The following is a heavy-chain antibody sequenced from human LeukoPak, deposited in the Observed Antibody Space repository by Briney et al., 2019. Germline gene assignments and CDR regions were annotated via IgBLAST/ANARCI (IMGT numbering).Heavy chain of an antibody. CDR2: IKQDESEK. V-gene: IGHV3-7*01. D-gene: IGHD3-22*01. J-gene: IGHJ4*02. CDR3: ARAMEPYYDSNGCDY. CDR1: GFTFSNYW. Sequence: GGSLILSCAASGFTFSNYWMSWVRQAPGKGLEWVANIKQDESEKYYVGSVKGRFIISRDNAKNSLYLQMNSLRAEDTAVYYCARAMEPYYDSNGCDYWGQGTPVTVSS.